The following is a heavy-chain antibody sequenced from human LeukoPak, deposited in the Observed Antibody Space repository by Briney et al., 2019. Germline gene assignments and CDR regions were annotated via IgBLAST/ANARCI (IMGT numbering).Heavy chain of an antibody. J-gene: IGHJ5*02. CDR2: IKSKTDGGTT. CDR1: GFTFSNAW. Sequence: GGSLRLSCAASGFTFSNAWMNWVRQAPGKGLEWVGRIKSKTDGGTTDYAAPVKGRFTISRDDSKNTLYLQMNSLKTEDTAVYYCTTASPIVVVVAAQINWFDPWGQGTLVTVSS. D-gene: IGHD2-15*01. V-gene: IGHV3-15*07. CDR3: TTASPIVVVVAAQINWFDP.